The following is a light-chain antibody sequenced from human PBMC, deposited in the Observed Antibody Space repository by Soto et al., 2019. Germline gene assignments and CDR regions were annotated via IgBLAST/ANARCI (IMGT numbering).Light chain of an antibody. CDR3: SSYTSSSTL. J-gene: IGLJ1*01. CDR2: DVT. V-gene: IGLV2-14*01. Sequence: QSALTQPASVSGSPGQSITVSCTGTSSDIGGYNLVSWYQQHPGKAPRLMIYDVTNRPSGVSDRFSGSKSGNTASLTISGLQAEDEADYYCSSYTSSSTLFGTGTKVTVL. CDR1: SSDIGGYNL.